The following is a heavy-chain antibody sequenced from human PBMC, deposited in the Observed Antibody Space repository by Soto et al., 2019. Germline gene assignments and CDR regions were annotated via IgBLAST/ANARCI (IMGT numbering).Heavy chain of an antibody. CDR3: ARDRNAAGSDY. Sequence: GGSLRLSCAASGFNFSDFYVSWIRQAPGKGLEWISYISSGSTNIFYADSVKGRFTVSRDNAKNSVYLQMDSLRAEDTAVYYCARDRNAAGSDYWGQGTLVTGSS. CDR1: GFNFSDFY. J-gene: IGHJ4*02. CDR2: ISSGSTNI. V-gene: IGHV3-11*01. D-gene: IGHD1-1*01.